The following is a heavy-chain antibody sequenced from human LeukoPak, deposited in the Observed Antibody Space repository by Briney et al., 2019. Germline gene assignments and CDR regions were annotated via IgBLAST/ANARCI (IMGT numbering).Heavy chain of an antibody. CDR3: VVGGSPGY. CDR2: ISTDGYTT. D-gene: IGHD2-15*01. CDR1: VLALSAYK. Sequence: GGSMRLSCAASVLALSAYKMHWVRQAPGKGLVWVSRISTDGYTTDYADFVQGRFTASRDNTKNTWSLEMNSLRAEDTAVYYCVVGGSPGYWGQGTLVTVSS. J-gene: IGHJ4*02. V-gene: IGHV3-74*01.